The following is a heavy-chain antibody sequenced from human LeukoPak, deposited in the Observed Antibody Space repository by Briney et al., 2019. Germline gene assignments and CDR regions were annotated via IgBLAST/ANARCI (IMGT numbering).Heavy chain of an antibody. CDR2: IYYSGST. V-gene: IGHV4-39*01. J-gene: IGHJ4*02. CDR3: ARHGFRGYYDSSGSDY. CDR1: GGSISSSSYY. Sequence: SETLSLTCTVSGGSISSSSYYWGWVRQPPGKGLEWLGSIYYSGSTYYNPSLKSRVTISVDTSKNQFSLKLSSVTAADTAVYYCARHGFRGYYDSSGSDYWGQGTLVTVSS. D-gene: IGHD3-22*01.